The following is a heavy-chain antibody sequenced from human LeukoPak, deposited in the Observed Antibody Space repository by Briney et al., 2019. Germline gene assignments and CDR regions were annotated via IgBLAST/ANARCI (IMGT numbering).Heavy chain of an antibody. CDR3: ARDLGSRYCSSASCSENNWFDT. V-gene: IGHV1-69*05. D-gene: IGHD2-2*01. CDR2: IIPIFGTA. J-gene: IGHJ5*02. Sequence: SVKVSCKASGGTFSSYAISWVRQAPGQGLEWMGRIIPIFGTANYAQKFQGRVTITTDESTSTAYMELSSLRSEDTAVYYCARDLGSRYCSSASCSENNWFDTWGQGTRVTVSS. CDR1: GGTFSSYA.